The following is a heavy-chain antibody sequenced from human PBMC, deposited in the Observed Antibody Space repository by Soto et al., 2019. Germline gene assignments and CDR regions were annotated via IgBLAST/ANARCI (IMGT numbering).Heavy chain of an antibody. CDR3: ARGISGRSAADYFDP. D-gene: IGHD6-25*01. Sequence: PGESLKISCKGSGYRFTTSWIAWVRQMPWKGLEWMGIIHPADSDTTYSLSFQGQVTISADMSISTAYLRWRSLKASDTAIYYCARGISGRSAADYFDPWGQGTLVTVSS. CDR2: IHPADSDT. CDR1: GYRFTTSW. V-gene: IGHV5-51*01. J-gene: IGHJ5*02.